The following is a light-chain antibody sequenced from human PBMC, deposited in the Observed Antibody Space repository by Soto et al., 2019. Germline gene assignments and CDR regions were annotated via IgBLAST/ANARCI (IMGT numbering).Light chain of an antibody. J-gene: IGKJ1*01. V-gene: IGKV3-20*01. CDR3: QQYDHSPRT. CDR2: GSS. CDR1: QRVSSRY. Sequence: EIVLTQSPGTLSLSPGERATISCRASQRVSSRYFAWFQQRPGQVPRLLIFGSSSRAPGIPDRFSGSGSGTDFPLTISRLEPEDFGVYYCQQYDHSPRTFGQGTKVEIK.